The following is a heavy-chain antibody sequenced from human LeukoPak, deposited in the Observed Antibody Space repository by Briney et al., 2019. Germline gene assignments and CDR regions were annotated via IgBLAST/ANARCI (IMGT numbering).Heavy chain of an antibody. V-gene: IGHV3-23*01. CDR2: TSGSGGST. CDR3: AKDGRRWAVAAFPLYFDY. Sequence: PGGSLRLSCAASGFTFSSYAMSWVRQAPGKGLEWVSATSGSGGSTYYADSVKGRFTISRDNSKNTLYLQMNSLRAEDTAVYYCAKDGRRWAVAAFPLYFDYWGQGTLVTVSS. D-gene: IGHD2-15*01. CDR1: GFTFSSYA. J-gene: IGHJ4*02.